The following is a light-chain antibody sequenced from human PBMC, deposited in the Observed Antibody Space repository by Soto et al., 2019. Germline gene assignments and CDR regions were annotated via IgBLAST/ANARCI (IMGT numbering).Light chain of an antibody. J-gene: IGKJ5*01. V-gene: IGKV1-27*01. Sequence: DIQMTQSPSSRSASVGDRVTITCRASQGIGNYLAWYQPTPGKVPKLLIYGASPLPSRVPSRFSGGGSGPECTLTISGLQTEDLATDYCQVYNNGPPGFGQGTRLEI. CDR3: QVYNNGPPG. CDR2: GAS. CDR1: QGIGNY.